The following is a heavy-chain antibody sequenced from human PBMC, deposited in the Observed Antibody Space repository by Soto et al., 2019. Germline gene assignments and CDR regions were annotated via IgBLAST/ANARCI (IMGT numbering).Heavy chain of an antibody. V-gene: IGHV3-49*04. D-gene: IGHD3-22*01. CDR3: TRYYYESSGYYVY. CDR1: GFTFGSYA. J-gene: IGHJ4*02. Sequence: PGGSLRLSCTGSGFTFGSYALSWVRQAPGKGLEWVGVIRSEASGGTTDYAASVKGRITISRDDSKGIAYMEINSLQTEDTAVYYCTRYYYESSGYYVYWGQGALVTVSS. CDR2: IRSEASGGTT.